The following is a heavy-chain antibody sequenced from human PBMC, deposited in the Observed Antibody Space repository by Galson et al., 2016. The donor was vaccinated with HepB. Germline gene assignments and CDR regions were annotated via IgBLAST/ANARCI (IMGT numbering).Heavy chain of an antibody. CDR2: IAGDGSEK. J-gene: IGHJ5*02. Sequence: SLRLSCAASGFTFSSYAMGWVRQAPGKGLEWVANIAGDGSEKYYVDSVKGRFTISRDNAKNSLYLQMNSLRVEDTAVYYCVRDDYGPAWFDPRGQGTQVTVSS. CDR1: GFTFSSYA. D-gene: IGHD4/OR15-4a*01. V-gene: IGHV3-7*01. CDR3: VRDDYGPAWFDP.